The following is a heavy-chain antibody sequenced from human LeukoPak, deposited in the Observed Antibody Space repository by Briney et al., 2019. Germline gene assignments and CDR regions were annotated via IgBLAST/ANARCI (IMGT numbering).Heavy chain of an antibody. V-gene: IGHV4-59*01. CDR3: ASHSSSWYAQLDY. J-gene: IGHJ4*02. D-gene: IGHD6-13*01. Sequence: SGTLSLTCTVSGGSISSYYWSWIRQPPGKGLEWIGYIYYSGSTNYNPSLKSRVTISVDTSKNQFSLKLSSVTAADTAVYYCASHSSSWYAQLDYWGQGTLVTVSS. CDR2: IYYSGST. CDR1: GGSISSYY.